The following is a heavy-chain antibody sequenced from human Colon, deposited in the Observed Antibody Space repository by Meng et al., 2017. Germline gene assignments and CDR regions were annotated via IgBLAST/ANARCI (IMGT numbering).Heavy chain of an antibody. CDR1: GGSMYSYL. Sequence: SETLSLTCTVSGGSMYSYLWSWIRQSPGKGLEWIGYISYNGSTKHQPSLKSRVIISIDTSKNQFSLKVNSVTAADTAVYFCARGGPGGYYGSGSRYNWFDPWGQGTRVTGSS. CDR3: ARGGPGGYYGSGSRYNWFDP. D-gene: IGHD3-10*01. V-gene: IGHV4-59*01. CDR2: ISYNGST. J-gene: IGHJ5*02.